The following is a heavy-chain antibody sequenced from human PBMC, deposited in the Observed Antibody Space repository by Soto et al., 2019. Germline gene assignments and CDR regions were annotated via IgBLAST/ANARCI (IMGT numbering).Heavy chain of an antibody. CDR2: IHSSGST. Sequence: SETLSCTGTVSVPSIKSYHWSWIRHPAGKGLEWIGHIHSSGSTNYNPSLKIRVTMSVDTSKNQFSLRLMSLTAAATAVYYCARDQGVAAAGITWFDPWGQGSLVTVSS. V-gene: IGHV4-4*07. D-gene: IGHD6-13*01. J-gene: IGHJ5*02. CDR3: ARDQGVAAAGITWFDP. CDR1: VPSIKSYH.